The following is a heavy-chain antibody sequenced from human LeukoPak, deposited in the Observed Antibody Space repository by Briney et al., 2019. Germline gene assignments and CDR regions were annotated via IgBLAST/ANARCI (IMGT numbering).Heavy chain of an antibody. J-gene: IGHJ5*02. V-gene: IGHV1-69*04. CDR1: GGTFSSYA. D-gene: IGHD2-2*01. Sequence: GASVKVSCKASGGTFSSYAISWVRQAPGQGLEWMGRIIPIFGMANYAQKFQGRVTITADKSTSTAYMELSSLRSEDTAVYYCARDRGGVVVPAVDPWGQGTLVTVSS. CDR2: IIPIFGMA. CDR3: ARDRGGVVVPAVDP.